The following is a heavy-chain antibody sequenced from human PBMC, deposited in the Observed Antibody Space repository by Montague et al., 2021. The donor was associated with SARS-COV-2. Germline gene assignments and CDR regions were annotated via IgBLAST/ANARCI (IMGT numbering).Heavy chain of an antibody. V-gene: IGHV4-59*08. CDR3: AGLHPVGGVRP. D-gene: IGHD2-8*02. CDR2: IYYSGST. CDR1: GGSISSYY. J-gene: IGHJ5*02. Sequence: SETLSLTCTVSGGSISSYYWNWIRKPPGKGLEWIGYIYYSGSTNYNPSLTSRVTISVDTSKNQFSLTLSSVTAADTAVYYCAGLHPVGGVRPWGQGTLVTVSS.